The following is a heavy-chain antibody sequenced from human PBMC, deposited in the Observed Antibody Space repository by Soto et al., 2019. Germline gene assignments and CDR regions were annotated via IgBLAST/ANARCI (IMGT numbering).Heavy chain of an antibody. D-gene: IGHD6-13*01. J-gene: IGHJ6*02. Sequence: ASVKVSCKASGYTFTSYGISWVRQAPGQGLEWMGWISAYNGNTNYAQKLQGRVTMTTDTSTSTAYMELRSLRSDDTAVYYCARVYTQQLHLKARSPQEDNYYYYGMHVWGQGTTVTVSS. CDR1: GYTFTSYG. CDR2: ISAYNGNT. V-gene: IGHV1-18*04. CDR3: ARVYTQQLHLKARSPQEDNYYYYGMHV.